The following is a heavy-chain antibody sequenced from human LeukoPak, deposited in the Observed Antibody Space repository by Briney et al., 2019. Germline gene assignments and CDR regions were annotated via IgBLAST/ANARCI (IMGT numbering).Heavy chain of an antibody. V-gene: IGHV1-69*04. D-gene: IGHD6-13*01. CDR3: ARVPQGSSWPYYFDY. CDR1: GGTFSTYA. J-gene: IGHJ4*02. Sequence: ASVKVSCKASGGTFSTYAISWVRQAPGQGLEWVVRIVPILGTANYAQNFQGRVTITADRSTTTAYMELSSLRSEDTAVYYCARVPQGSSWPYYFDYWGQGTLVTVSS. CDR2: IVPILGTA.